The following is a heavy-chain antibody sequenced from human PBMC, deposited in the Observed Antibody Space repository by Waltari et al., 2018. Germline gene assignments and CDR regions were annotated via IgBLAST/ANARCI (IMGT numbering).Heavy chain of an antibody. Sequence: LRLSCAASGFTFSSYAMHWVRQAPGKGLEWVAVISYDGSNKYYADSVKGRFTISRDNSKNTLYLQMNSLRAEDTAVYYCAMGAHLGDAFDIWGQGTMVTVSS. CDR1: GFTFSSYA. CDR3: AMGAHLGDAFDI. CDR2: ISYDGSNK. V-gene: IGHV3-30-3*01. J-gene: IGHJ3*02. D-gene: IGHD1-26*01.